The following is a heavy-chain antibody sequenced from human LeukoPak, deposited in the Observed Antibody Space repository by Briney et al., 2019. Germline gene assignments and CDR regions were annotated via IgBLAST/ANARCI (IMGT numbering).Heavy chain of an antibody. CDR1: GFTFSDYY. D-gene: IGHD3-22*01. Sequence: PGGSLRLSCAASGFTFSDYYMSWIRQAPGKGLEWVSYISSSGSTIYYADSVKGRFTISRDNAKNSLYLQMNSLRAEDTAVYYCARDPYYYDSRGYYSVAFDIWGQGTKVTVSS. V-gene: IGHV3-11*01. J-gene: IGHJ3*02. CDR3: ARDPYYYDSRGYYSVAFDI. CDR2: ISSSGSTI.